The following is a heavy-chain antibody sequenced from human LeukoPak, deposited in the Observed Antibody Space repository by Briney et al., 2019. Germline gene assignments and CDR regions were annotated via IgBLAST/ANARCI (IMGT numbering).Heavy chain of an antibody. CDR3: ARLSGLFDSSGYYYSNWLDP. D-gene: IGHD3-22*01. Sequence: SETLSLTCTVSGGSISNHYWSWLRQPPGKGLEWIGYIYYNGRTNYNPSLESRDTVSVDTSKNQFSMKLSSVTAADTAVYYCARLSGLFDSSGYYYSNWLDPWGQGTLVTVSS. CDR2: IYYNGRT. J-gene: IGHJ5*02. CDR1: GGSISNHY. V-gene: IGHV4-59*11.